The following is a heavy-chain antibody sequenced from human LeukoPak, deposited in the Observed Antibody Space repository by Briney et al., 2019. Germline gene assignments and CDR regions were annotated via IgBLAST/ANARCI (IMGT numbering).Heavy chain of an antibody. V-gene: IGHV4-30-4*01. D-gene: IGHD5-24*01. CDR1: GGSISSGDYY. CDR3: ARFSGGRDGYNRYYFDY. J-gene: IGHJ4*02. Sequence: SQTLSLTCTVSGGSISSGDYYWSWIRQPPGKGLEWIGYIYYSGSTYYNPSLKSRVTIPVDTSKNQFSLKLSSVTAADTAVYYCARFSGGRDGYNRYYFDYWGQGTLVTVSS. CDR2: IYYSGST.